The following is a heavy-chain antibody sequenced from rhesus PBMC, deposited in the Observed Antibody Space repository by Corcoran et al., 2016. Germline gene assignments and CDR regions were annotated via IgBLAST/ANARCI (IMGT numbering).Heavy chain of an antibody. CDR1: GFTFSAHS. Sequence: EVQLEEAGGGLAKPGGSLRLSCAASGFTFSAHSMDWVRQAPGKGLECVSRVSNGGGSTWYADSVKGRFTVSRENAKNTLYVQMNSLRVEDTAVYYCARVYRGIDYWGQGVLVTVSS. D-gene: IGHD1-1-1*01. J-gene: IGHJ4*01. CDR2: VSNGGGST. V-gene: IGHV3-178*01. CDR3: ARVYRGIDY.